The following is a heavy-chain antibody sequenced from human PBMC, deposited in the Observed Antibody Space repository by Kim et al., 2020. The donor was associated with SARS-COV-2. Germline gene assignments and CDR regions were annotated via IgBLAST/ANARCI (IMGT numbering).Heavy chain of an antibody. D-gene: IGHD3-10*01. Sequence: GGSLRLSCAASGFTFSSYAMSWVRQAPGKGLEWVSAISGSGGSTYYADSVKGRFTISRDNSKNTLYLQMNSLRAEDTAVYYCAKVSVGGSGSYLFDYWGQGTLVTVSS. V-gene: IGHV3-23*01. CDR3: AKVSVGGSGSYLFDY. CDR2: ISGSGGST. CDR1: GFTFSSYA. J-gene: IGHJ4*02.